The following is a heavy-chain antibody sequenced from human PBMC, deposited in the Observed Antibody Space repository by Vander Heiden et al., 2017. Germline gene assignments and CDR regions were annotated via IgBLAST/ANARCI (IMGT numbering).Heavy chain of an antibody. Sequence: DVPLGESGGGLVEPEGSVRRSSAASGSTFGSYSLNCVRRAPGKGLEWVSSISSSSSYIYYADSVKGRFTISRDNAKNSLYLQMNSLRAEDTAVYYCAREAEDGMDVWGQGTTVTVSS. CDR3: AREAEDGMDV. V-gene: IGHV3-21*01. CDR1: GSTFGSYS. J-gene: IGHJ6*02. D-gene: IGHD6-19*01. CDR2: ISSSSSYI.